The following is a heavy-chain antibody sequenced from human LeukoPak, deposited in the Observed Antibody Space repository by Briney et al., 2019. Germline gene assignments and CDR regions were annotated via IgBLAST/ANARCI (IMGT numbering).Heavy chain of an antibody. CDR3: ARGGYCSSTSCHSIFDY. V-gene: IGHV1-2*02. CDR1: GYTFTGYY. Sequence: ASVKVSCKASGYTFTGYYMHWVRQAPGQGLEWMGWINPNSGGTNYAQKFQGRVTMTRDTSISTAYVELSRLRSDDTAVYYCARGGYCSSTSCHSIFDYWGQGTLVTVSS. J-gene: IGHJ4*02. CDR2: INPNSGGT. D-gene: IGHD2-2*01.